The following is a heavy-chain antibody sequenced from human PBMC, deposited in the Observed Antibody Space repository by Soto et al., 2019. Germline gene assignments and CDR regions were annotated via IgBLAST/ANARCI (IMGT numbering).Heavy chain of an antibody. CDR2: FGGSGGGS. Sequence: QPGGSLRLSCAASGFTFSNYAMSWVRQAPGKGLEWVSAFGGSGGGSFYADSVKGRFTISRDNSKNTLYLQMSSLRADDTAVYYCAKVDTAMVIFDYWGQGTLVTVSS. D-gene: IGHD5-18*01. J-gene: IGHJ4*02. CDR3: AKVDTAMVIFDY. CDR1: GFTFSNYA. V-gene: IGHV3-23*01.